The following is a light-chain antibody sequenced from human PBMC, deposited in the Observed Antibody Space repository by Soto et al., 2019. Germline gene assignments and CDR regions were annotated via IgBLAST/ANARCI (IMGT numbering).Light chain of an antibody. V-gene: IGKV3-20*01. CDR1: QSVSSSY. J-gene: IGKJ4*01. CDR3: QQYDRSPLT. CDR2: GAS. Sequence: EIVLRQSPGTLSLSPGERATLSCRASQSVSSSYLAWYQQKPGQAPRLPIYGASIMATGIPGRFSGSGSGTDFTLTISRLEPEDFAVYYCQQYDRSPLTFGGGTKVEIK.